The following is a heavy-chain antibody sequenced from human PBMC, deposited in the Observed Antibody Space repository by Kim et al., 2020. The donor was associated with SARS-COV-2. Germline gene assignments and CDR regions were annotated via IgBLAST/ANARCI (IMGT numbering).Heavy chain of an antibody. V-gene: IGHV3-23*01. Sequence: GGSLRLSCAASGFTFSSYAMSWVRQAPGKGLEWVSAISGSGGSTYYADSVKGRFTISRDNSKNTLYLHMNSLRAEDTAVYYCAKDPNASGYWDWGQGTLVTVSS. D-gene: IGHD3-22*01. CDR3: AKDPNASGYWD. J-gene: IGHJ4*02. CDR2: ISGSGGST. CDR1: GFTFSSYA.